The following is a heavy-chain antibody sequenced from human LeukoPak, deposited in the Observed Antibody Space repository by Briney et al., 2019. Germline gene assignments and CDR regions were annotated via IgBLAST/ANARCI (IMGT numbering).Heavy chain of an antibody. CDR1: GGTFISYA. V-gene: IGHV1-69*13. D-gene: IGHD3-22*01. Sequence: SVKVSCKASGGTFISYAISWVRQAPGQGLEWMGGIISIFGTANYAQKFQGRVTITADESTNTAYMELSSLRSEDTAAYYCARDRGAYDSSGYYYDYWGQGTLVTVSS. CDR2: IISIFGTA. J-gene: IGHJ4*02. CDR3: ARDRGAYDSSGYYYDY.